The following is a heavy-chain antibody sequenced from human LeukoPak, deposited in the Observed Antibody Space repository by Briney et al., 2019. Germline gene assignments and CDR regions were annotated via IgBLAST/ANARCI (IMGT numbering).Heavy chain of an antibody. Sequence: NPGGSLRLSCAASGFTFSSYAMSWVRQPPGKGLEWIGYMYYSGSTNYNPSLKSRVSISVDTSKSQFSLKLSSVTAADTAVYYCARATMVAGYYYFDYWGQGTLVTVSS. V-gene: IGHV4-59*01. CDR1: GFTFSSYA. CDR3: ARATMVAGYYYFDY. CDR2: MYYSGST. J-gene: IGHJ4*02. D-gene: IGHD1-26*01.